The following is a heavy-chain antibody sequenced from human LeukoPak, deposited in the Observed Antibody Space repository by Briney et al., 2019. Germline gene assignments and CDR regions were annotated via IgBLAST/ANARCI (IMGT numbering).Heavy chain of an antibody. CDR2: IIPIFGTA. Sequence: ASVKVSCKASGGTFSSYAISWVRQAPGQGLEWMGRIIPIFGTANYAQKFHGRVTITADKSTSTAYMELSSLRSGDTAVYYCARDEMQQPVDYWGQGTLVTVSS. CDR1: GGTFSSYA. J-gene: IGHJ4*02. V-gene: IGHV1-69*06. D-gene: IGHD6-13*01. CDR3: ARDEMQQPVDY.